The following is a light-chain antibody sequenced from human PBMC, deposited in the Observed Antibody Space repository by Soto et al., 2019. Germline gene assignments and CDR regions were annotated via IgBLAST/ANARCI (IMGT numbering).Light chain of an antibody. V-gene: IGKV1-9*01. J-gene: IGKJ3*01. Sequence: DIQLTQSPSFLSASIGDRVTITCRASQGISNYLAWYQQKPGKAPKLLIFAASTLQSGVPSRFSGIGSGTEFTLTISSLQPEDFATYWCQPVNSSPFTFGPGTKVDIK. CDR1: QGISNY. CDR3: QPVNSSPFT. CDR2: AAS.